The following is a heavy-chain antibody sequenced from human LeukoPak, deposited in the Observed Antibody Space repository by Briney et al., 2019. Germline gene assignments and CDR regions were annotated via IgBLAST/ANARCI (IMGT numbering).Heavy chain of an antibody. J-gene: IGHJ4*02. V-gene: IGHV3-30*14. Sequence: AGGSLRLSCAASRFTFSTYAIHWVRQAPGKGLEWLAVVSFDGSHEYSADSVEGRFTVSRDNSNSSLYLELNRLRVEDTATYYIARPPDMVRGIVVPAVNFFDYWGQGTLVTVSS. CDR3: ARPPDMVRGIVVPAVNFFDY. CDR2: VSFDGSHE. D-gene: IGHD3-10*01. CDR1: RFTFSTYA.